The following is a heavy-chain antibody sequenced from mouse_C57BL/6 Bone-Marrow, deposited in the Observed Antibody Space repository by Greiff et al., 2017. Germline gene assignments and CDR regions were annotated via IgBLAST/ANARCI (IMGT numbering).Heavy chain of an antibody. V-gene: IGHV5-6*01. D-gene: IGHD2-13*01. CDR3: ARHGDY. CDR2: ISSGGSYT. J-gene: IGHJ3*01. Sequence: VQLQQSGGDLVKPGGSLKLSCAASGFTFSSYGMSWVRQTPDKRLEWVATISSGGSYTYYPDSVKGRFTISRDNAKNTLYLQMSSLKSEDTAMYYCARHGDYWGQGTLVTVSA. CDR1: GFTFSSYG.